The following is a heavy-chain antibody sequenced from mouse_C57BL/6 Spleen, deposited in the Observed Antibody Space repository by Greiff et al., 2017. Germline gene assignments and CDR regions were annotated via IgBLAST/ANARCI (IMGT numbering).Heavy chain of an antibody. V-gene: IGHV1-64*01. CDR3: ATYGSSLAWFAY. Sequence: QVQLQQSGAELVKPGASVKLSCKASGYTFTSYWMHWVKQRPGQGLEWIGMIHPNSGSTNYNEKFKSKATLTVDKSSSTAYMQLSSLTSEDSAVYYCATYGSSLAWFAYWGQGTLVTVSA. CDR2: IHPNSGST. J-gene: IGHJ3*01. D-gene: IGHD1-1*01. CDR1: GYTFTSYW.